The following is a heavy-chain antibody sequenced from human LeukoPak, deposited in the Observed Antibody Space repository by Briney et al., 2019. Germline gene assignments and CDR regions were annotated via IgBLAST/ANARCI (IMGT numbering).Heavy chain of an antibody. CDR2: TYHRSKWFN. CDR1: GDSVSSNSVA. Sequence: SQTLSLTCAISGDSVSSNSVAWNWFRQSPSRGLEWLGRTYHRSKWFNVYAFSVKSRLTIYPDTSNNQFSLVLNSVTPEDTAVYYCVRAAVVVLATMFDYWGQGTLVTVSS. V-gene: IGHV6-1*01. CDR3: VRAAVVVLATMFDY. D-gene: IGHD2-15*01. J-gene: IGHJ4*02.